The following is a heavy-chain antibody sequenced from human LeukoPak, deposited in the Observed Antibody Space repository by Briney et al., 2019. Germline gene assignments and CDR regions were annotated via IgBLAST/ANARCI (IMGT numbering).Heavy chain of an antibody. D-gene: IGHD2-2*01. Sequence: TSETLSLTCTVSGGSFSSYYWSWIRQPPGKGLEWIGYIYYSGTTNYNPSLKSRVTISVDTSKNQFSLRLSSVTAADTAVYYCARGLGYCSSRGCYYYGMDVWGQGTTVTVSS. V-gene: IGHV4-59*08. CDR3: ARGLGYCSSRGCYYYGMDV. CDR1: GGSFSSYY. CDR2: IYYSGTT. J-gene: IGHJ6*02.